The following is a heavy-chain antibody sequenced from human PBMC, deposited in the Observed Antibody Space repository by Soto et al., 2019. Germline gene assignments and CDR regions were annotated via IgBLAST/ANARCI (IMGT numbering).Heavy chain of an antibody. Sequence: GASVKVSCKASGYTFTGYYMHWVRQAPGQGLEWMGWINPNSGGTNYAQKFQGRVTMTRDTSISTAYMELSRLRSDDTAVYYCARAEAFDPHSEYFQHWGQGTLVTVSS. CDR1: GYTFTGYY. J-gene: IGHJ1*01. CDR2: INPNSGGT. CDR3: ARAEAFDPHSEYFQH. V-gene: IGHV1-2*02. D-gene: IGHD2-15*01.